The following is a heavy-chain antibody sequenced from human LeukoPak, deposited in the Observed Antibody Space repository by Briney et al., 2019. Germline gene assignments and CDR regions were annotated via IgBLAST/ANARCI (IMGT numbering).Heavy chain of an antibody. CDR2: ISWNSGSI. V-gene: IGHV3-9*01. CDR3: AKDLDTWTDSYYFDY. Sequence: AGGSLRLSCAASGFTFDDYAMHWVRHAPGKGLEWVSGISWNSGSIGYADSVKGRFTISRDNSKNTLYLQMNSLRVEDTAVYFCAKDLDTWTDSYYFDYWGQGTLVTVSS. CDR1: GFTFDDYA. J-gene: IGHJ4*02. D-gene: IGHD3/OR15-3a*01.